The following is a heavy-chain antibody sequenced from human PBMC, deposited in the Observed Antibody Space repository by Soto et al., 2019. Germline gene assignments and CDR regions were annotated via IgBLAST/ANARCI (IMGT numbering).Heavy chain of an antibody. J-gene: IGHJ6*02. CDR3: ARERDYGDLYSMDV. Sequence: ASETLSLTCTVSGGSISSGDYYWSWIRQPPGKGLEWIGYIYYSGSTYYNPSLKSRVTISVDTSKNQFSLKLSSVTAADTAVYYCARERDYGDLYSMDVWGQGTTVTVSS. CDR2: IYYSGST. V-gene: IGHV4-30-4*01. CDR1: GGSISSGDYY. D-gene: IGHD4-17*01.